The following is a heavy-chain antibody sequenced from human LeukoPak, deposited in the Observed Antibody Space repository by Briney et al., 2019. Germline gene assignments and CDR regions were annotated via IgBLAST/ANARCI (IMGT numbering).Heavy chain of an antibody. CDR2: INPSGGST. J-gene: IGHJ5*02. Sequence: ASVKVSCKASGYTFTGYYMHWVRQAPGQGLEWMGIINPSGGSTSYAQKFQGRVTMTRDMSTSTAYMELSSLRSEDTAVYYCARDWDEWLRLSNWFDPWGQGTLVTVSS. CDR1: GYTFTGYY. V-gene: IGHV1-46*01. D-gene: IGHD5-12*01. CDR3: ARDWDEWLRLSNWFDP.